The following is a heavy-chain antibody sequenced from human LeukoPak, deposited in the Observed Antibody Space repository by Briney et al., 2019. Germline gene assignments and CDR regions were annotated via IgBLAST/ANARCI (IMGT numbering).Heavy chain of an antibody. V-gene: IGHV3-74*01. CDR3: TRSDYGDY. J-gene: IGHJ4*02. CDR2: IKNDGSRT. Sequence: GGSLRLSCAAPGITSSGSWVHWVRQAPGKGLVWVSRIKNDGSRTSYADSVKGRFTISRDNTKNTLYLQMNSLRAEDTAMYYCTRSDYGDYWGLGTLVTVSS. CDR1: GITSSGSW.